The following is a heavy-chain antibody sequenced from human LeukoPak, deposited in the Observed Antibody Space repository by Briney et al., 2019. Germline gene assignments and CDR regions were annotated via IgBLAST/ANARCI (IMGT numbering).Heavy chain of an antibody. CDR3: ARGRFGNPLQLQPRRPFDL. Sequence: SETLSLTCAVYGVSFNGYYWSWVRQTPGKGLEWIGEINRSGTTNYNPSLGSRVSMSVDTSKSQVSLRLTSVTAADTAIFYCARGRFGNPLQLQPRRPFDLWGQGTAVIVSS. J-gene: IGHJ3*01. D-gene: IGHD1-1*01. CDR1: GVSFNGYY. V-gene: IGHV4-34*01. CDR2: INRSGTT.